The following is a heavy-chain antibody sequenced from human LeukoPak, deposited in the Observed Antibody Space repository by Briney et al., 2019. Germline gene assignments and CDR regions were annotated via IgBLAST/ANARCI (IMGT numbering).Heavy chain of an antibody. D-gene: IGHD1-26*01. CDR1: GGSFSGYY. J-gene: IGHJ4*02. Sequence: SETLSLTCAVYGGSFSGYYWSWIRHPPGKGLEWIGEINHSGSTNYNPSLKSRVTISVDTSKNQFPLKLSSVTAADTAVYYCARGKWELLGEPLLDYWGQGTLVTVSS. CDR2: INHSGST. V-gene: IGHV4-34*01. CDR3: ARGKWELLGEPLLDY.